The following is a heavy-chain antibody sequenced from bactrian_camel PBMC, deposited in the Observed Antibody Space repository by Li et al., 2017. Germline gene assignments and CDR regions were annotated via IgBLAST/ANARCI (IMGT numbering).Heavy chain of an antibody. J-gene: IGHJ4*01. D-gene: IGHD3*01. CDR1: GFTGSNTFSNNW. CDR2: INSGGGST. Sequence: QLVESGGDLVQPGGSLRLSCAASGFTGSNTFSNNWMHWVRQAPGKGLEWVSGINSGGGSTYYADSVKGRFTISRDNAKNTLYLQMNSLKPEDTGMYHCAAGLRDSSRRLWSQSYNFWGRGTQVTVS. CDR3: AAGLRDSSRRLWSQSYNF. V-gene: IGHV3S25*01.